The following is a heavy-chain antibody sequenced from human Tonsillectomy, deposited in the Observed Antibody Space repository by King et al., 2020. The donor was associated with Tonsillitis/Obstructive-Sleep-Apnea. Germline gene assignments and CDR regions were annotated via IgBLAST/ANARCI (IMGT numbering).Heavy chain of an antibody. Sequence: VQLQQWGAGLLKPSETLSLTCAVYGGSFSGYYWSWIRQPPGKGLEWIGEINHSGSTNYNPSLKSRVTISVDTSKNQFSLTLSSVTAADTAVYYCARGSKTTWSDAFDIWGQGTMVTVSS. CDR2: INHSGST. V-gene: IGHV4-34*01. J-gene: IGHJ3*02. CDR3: ARGSKTTWSDAFDI. D-gene: IGHD1-7*01. CDR1: GGSFSGYY.